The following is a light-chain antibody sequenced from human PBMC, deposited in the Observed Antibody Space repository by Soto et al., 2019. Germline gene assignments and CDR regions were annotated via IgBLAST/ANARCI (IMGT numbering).Light chain of an antibody. J-gene: IGLJ2*01. Sequence: QLVLTQSPSASASLGASVKLTCTLSSGHSTYAIAWHQQQPEKGPRYLMKLNSDGRHSKGDGIPDRFSGTSSGAERYLTISCLQSEDEADYYCQTWVTGGEVVFGGGTKLTVL. CDR3: QTWVTGGEVV. V-gene: IGLV4-69*01. CDR1: SGHSTYA. CDR2: LNSDGRH.